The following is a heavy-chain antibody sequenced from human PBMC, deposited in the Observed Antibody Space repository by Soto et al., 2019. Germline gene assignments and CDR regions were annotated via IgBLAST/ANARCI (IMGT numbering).Heavy chain of an antibody. D-gene: IGHD3-9*01. Sequence: PGGSLRLSCAASGFTFSDYYMSWIRQAPGKGLEWVSYISSSSSYTNYAESVKGRFTISRDNAKNSLYMQMNSLRAEDTAVYYCARAYYDILTGSLGFDYWGQGT. CDR3: ARAYYDILTGSLGFDY. J-gene: IGHJ4*02. V-gene: IGHV3-11*05. CDR1: GFTFSDYY. CDR2: ISSSSSYT.